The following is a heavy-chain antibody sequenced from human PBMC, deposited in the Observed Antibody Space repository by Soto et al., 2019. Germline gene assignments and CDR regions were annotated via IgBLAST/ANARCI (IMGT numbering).Heavy chain of an antibody. CDR2: ISGSGGST. D-gene: IGHD6-19*01. Sequence: EVQLLESGGGLVQPGGSLRLSCAASGFTFSSYAMSWVRQAPGKGLEWVSAISGSGGSTYYADSVKGRFTISRDNSKNTLYLQMNSLRAEDTAVYYCAKDLGGCSSGWCVRSPALEQTPDCWGQGTLVTVSS. CDR3: AKDLGGCSSGWCVRSPALEQTPDC. J-gene: IGHJ4*02. V-gene: IGHV3-23*01. CDR1: GFTFSSYA.